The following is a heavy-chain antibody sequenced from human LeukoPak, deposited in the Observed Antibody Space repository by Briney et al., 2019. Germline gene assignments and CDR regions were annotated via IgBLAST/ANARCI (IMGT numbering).Heavy chain of an antibody. CDR3: ARVRCSSTGCPYYYGMDV. J-gene: IGHJ6*02. D-gene: IGHD2-2*01. CDR1: GGSFSGYY. CDR2: INHSGST. V-gene: IGHV4-34*01. Sequence: PSETLSLTCAVYGGSFSGYYWSWIRQPPGKGLEWIGEINHSGSTNYNPSLKSRVTISTDTSKNQFSLKLSSVTAADTAVYYCARVRCSSTGCPYYYGMDVWGQGTTVTVSS.